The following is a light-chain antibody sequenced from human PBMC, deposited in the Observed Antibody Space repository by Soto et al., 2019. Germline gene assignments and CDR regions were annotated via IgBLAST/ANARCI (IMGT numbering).Light chain of an antibody. CDR1: SSNIGADYD. J-gene: IGLJ1*01. Sequence: QSVLTQPPSLSGAPGQRVTISCTGSSSNIGADYDVHWYQQLPGTAPKLLIHGNSNRPSGVPDRFSGSKSGTSASLAITGLQAEDEADYYCQSYDSSLSGFYVFGTGTKATVL. CDR3: QSYDSSLSGFYV. V-gene: IGLV1-40*01. CDR2: GNS.